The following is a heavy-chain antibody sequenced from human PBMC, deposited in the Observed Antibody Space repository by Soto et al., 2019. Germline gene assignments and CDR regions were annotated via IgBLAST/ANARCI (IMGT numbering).Heavy chain of an antibody. Sequence: GGSLRLSCAASGFTFSRYAMSWVRQAPGKGLEWVSAISGSGGSTYYADSVKGRFTISRDNSKNTLYLQMNSLRAEDTAVYYCAKEGDRGYYDSSGYYPPGYFDYWGQGTLVTVSS. J-gene: IGHJ4*02. V-gene: IGHV3-23*01. CDR2: ISGSGGST. CDR1: GFTFSRYA. CDR3: AKEGDRGYYDSSGYYPPGYFDY. D-gene: IGHD3-22*01.